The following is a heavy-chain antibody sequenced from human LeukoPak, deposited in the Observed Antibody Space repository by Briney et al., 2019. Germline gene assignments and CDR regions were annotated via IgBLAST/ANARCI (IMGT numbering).Heavy chain of an antibody. D-gene: IGHD3-10*01. CDR3: AKTRYYADAFDI. J-gene: IGHJ3*02. CDR1: GFTFDDYA. CDR2: ISWNSGSI. Sequence: GGSLRLSCAASGFTFDDYAMHWVRQAPGKGLEWVSGISWNSGSIGYADSVKGRFTIFRDNAKNSLYLQMNSLRAEDTALYYCAKTRYYADAFDIWGQGTMVTVSS. V-gene: IGHV3-9*01.